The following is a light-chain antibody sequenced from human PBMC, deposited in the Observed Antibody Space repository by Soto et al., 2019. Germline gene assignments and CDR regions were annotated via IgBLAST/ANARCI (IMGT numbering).Light chain of an antibody. CDR3: GTWDSSLSAWV. V-gene: IGLV1-51*01. J-gene: IGLJ3*02. CDR1: SSNIGSSY. CDR2: ETD. Sequence: QSVLTQPPSVSAAPGQKVTISCSGSSSNIGSSYVSWYRQLPGTAPKLLIYETDKRTTGTPERFSGSKSGTSATLGITGLQTGDEADYYCGTWDSSLSAWVFGGGTQLTVL.